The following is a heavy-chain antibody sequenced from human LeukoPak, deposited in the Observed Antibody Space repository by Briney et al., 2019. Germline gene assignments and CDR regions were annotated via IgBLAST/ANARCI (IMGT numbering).Heavy chain of an antibody. CDR1: GGSISSNY. Sequence: PSETLSLTCTCSGGSISSNYWSWSRQPAGKGREDIGRIDSSGNTNYNPSLKRGVTMSVDSAKKQFSLLLHSVTAADTAVYYCARVWLSSGSYWYFDFWGRGTLVIVSS. CDR2: IDSSGNT. V-gene: IGHV4-4*07. CDR3: ARVWLSSGSYWYFDF. D-gene: IGHD3-22*01. J-gene: IGHJ2*01.